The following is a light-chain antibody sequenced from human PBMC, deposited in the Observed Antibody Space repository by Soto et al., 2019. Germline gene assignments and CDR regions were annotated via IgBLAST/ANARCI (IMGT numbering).Light chain of an antibody. V-gene: IGLV2-14*01. J-gene: IGLJ2*01. CDR3: TSYTTSRSVV. Sequence: QSALTQPASVSGSPGQSITISCTGTISDIGTYNYVSWYQQHHPGKAPKLLIYEVSHRPSGVSDRFSGSKSGNTASLTISGLQAEDEADYYCTSYTTSRSVVFGGGTQLTVL. CDR2: EVS. CDR1: ISDIGTYNY.